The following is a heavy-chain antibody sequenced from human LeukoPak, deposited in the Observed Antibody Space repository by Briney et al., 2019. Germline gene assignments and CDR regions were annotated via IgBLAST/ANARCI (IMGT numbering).Heavy chain of an antibody. CDR1: GFTFNIYA. J-gene: IGHJ4*02. D-gene: IGHD2/OR15-2a*01. V-gene: IGHV3-66*01. Sequence: GGSLRLSCAASGFTFNIYAMSWVRQAPGKGLEWVSVIYSGGGTHYADSVKGRFTISRDSSENTVYLQMNSLRAEDTALYYCARIDYLKFRDYWGQGTLVTVSS. CDR3: ARIDYLKFRDY. CDR2: IYSGGGT.